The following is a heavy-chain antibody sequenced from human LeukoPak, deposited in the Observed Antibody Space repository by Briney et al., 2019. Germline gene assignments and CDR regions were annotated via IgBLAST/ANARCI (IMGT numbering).Heavy chain of an antibody. CDR3: ARESSGGQYFFDH. D-gene: IGHD3-10*01. V-gene: IGHV3-23*01. J-gene: IGHJ4*02. Sequence: QPGGSLRLSCAASGFTFSSYAMSWVRQAPGKGLEWVSAISESGGFTRHADSVKGRFTISRDNSKNTLYLQMSSLRAEDTAVYSCARESSGGQYFFDHWGQGTLVTVSS. CDR2: ISESGGFT. CDR1: GFTFSSYA.